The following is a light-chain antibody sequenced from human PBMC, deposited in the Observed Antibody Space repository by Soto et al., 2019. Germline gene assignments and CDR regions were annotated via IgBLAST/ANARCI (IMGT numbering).Light chain of an antibody. V-gene: IGLV2-8*01. CDR2: EVS. Sequence: QSALTQPPSASGSPGQSVTISCTGTSSDVGAYNYLSWYQQHPGKAPQLMIYEVSKRPSGVPDRFSGSKSGNTASLTVSGLQAENKADYYCSSYAGSKNYVFGTGTKLTVL. CDR3: SSYAGSKNYV. CDR1: SSDVGAYNY. J-gene: IGLJ1*01.